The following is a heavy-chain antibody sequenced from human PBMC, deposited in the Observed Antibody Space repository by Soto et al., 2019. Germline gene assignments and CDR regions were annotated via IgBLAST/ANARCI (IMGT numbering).Heavy chain of an antibody. V-gene: IGHV3-30*18. D-gene: IGHD3-10*01. Sequence: QVQLVESGGGVVQPGRSLRLSCAASGFSFSNYGMHWVRQAPGKGLEWVAAISLDSTNDHYTDSVKGRFTISRDNSKNTLYLQLTSLRADDTAVYYCAKDRGPGGIYYYYYGMDVWGQGTTVTVSS. CDR3: AKDRGPGGIYYYYYGMDV. J-gene: IGHJ6*02. CDR1: GFSFSNYG. CDR2: ISLDSTND.